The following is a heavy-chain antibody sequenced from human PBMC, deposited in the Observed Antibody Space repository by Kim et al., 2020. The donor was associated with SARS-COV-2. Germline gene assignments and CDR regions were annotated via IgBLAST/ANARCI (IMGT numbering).Heavy chain of an antibody. Sequence: ASVKVSCKASGYTFTSHKIHWVRQAPGQGLEWMGIITPIDGFTNYAQKFQGRVSMTRDMSTSTVDMELSSLRSEDTAVYYCARDNIDWSFYYWGQGALVTVS. D-gene: IGHD3-9*01. J-gene: IGHJ4*02. V-gene: IGHV1-46*01. CDR3: ARDNIDWSFYY. CDR1: GYTFTSHK. CDR2: ITPIDGFT.